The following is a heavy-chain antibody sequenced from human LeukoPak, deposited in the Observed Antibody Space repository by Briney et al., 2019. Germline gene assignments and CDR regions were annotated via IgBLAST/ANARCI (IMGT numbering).Heavy chain of an antibody. J-gene: IGHJ4*02. Sequence: GGSLRLSCAASGFTFSDYYMSWIRQAPGKGLEWVSYISSSGTTIYYADSVKGRFTISRDNSKNTLYLQMNSLRAEDTAVYYCAKSGGRLLLRQYFDYWGQGTLVTVSS. V-gene: IGHV3-11*01. CDR1: GFTFSDYY. CDR2: ISSSGTTI. CDR3: AKSGGRLLLRQYFDY. D-gene: IGHD3-22*01.